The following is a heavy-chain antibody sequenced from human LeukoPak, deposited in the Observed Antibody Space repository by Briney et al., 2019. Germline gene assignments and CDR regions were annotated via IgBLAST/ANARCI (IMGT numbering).Heavy chain of an antibody. J-gene: IGHJ3*02. V-gene: IGHV4-34*01. CDR3: AILGHCNGGSCPNDAFDI. CDR2: IYQSGST. Sequence: TSETLSLTCAVYGGSFSGYYWSWIRQPPGKGLEWIASIYQSGSTYYNPSLKSRFTISVDSSKSQFSLRLNSVTAADTAVYFCAILGHCNGGSCPNDAFDIWGQGTRVTVST. CDR1: GGSFSGYY. D-gene: IGHD2-15*01.